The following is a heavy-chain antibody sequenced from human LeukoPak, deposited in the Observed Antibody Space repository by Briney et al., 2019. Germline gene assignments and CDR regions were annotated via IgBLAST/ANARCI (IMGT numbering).Heavy chain of an antibody. V-gene: IGHV3-48*03. CDR2: ISNSGSTI. Sequence: GGSLRLSCAASGFTFSSYEMNWVRQAPGKGLEWVSYISNSGSTIYYADSVKGRFTISRDNAKNSLYLQMNSLRAEDTAVYYCVRSEIPSRLDYWGQGTLVTVSS. J-gene: IGHJ4*02. D-gene: IGHD2-2*01. CDR1: GFTFSSYE. CDR3: VRSEIPSRLDY.